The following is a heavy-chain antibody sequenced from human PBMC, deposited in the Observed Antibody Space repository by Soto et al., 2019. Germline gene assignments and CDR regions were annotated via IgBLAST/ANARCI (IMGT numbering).Heavy chain of an antibody. Sequence: HPGGSLRLSCTASGFTFGDYAMSWFRQAPGRGLEWVGFIRSKAYGGTTEYAASVKGRFTISRDDSKSIAYLQMNSLKTEDTAVYYCTRDVLRIQLWPGPSYWGQGTLVTVSS. J-gene: IGHJ4*02. V-gene: IGHV3-49*03. CDR3: TRDVLRIQLWPGPSY. CDR1: GFTFGDYA. D-gene: IGHD5-18*01. CDR2: IRSKAYGGTT.